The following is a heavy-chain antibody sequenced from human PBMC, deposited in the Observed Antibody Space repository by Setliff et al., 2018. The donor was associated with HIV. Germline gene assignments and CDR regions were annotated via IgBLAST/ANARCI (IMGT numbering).Heavy chain of an antibody. D-gene: IGHD3-22*01. J-gene: IGHJ4*02. CDR1: GGSINSTSYY. V-gene: IGHV4-39*07. Sequence: PSETLSLTCIVSGGSINSTSYYWGWIRQPPWQGLEWIGSISYSGDTFYNTSLKTRITISVDTSKNHLSLKVSSLTAADTAVYYCARAPYYDYRGLAVYYFDYWGQGTLVTVSS. CDR2: ISYSGDT. CDR3: ARAPYYDYRGLAVYYFDY.